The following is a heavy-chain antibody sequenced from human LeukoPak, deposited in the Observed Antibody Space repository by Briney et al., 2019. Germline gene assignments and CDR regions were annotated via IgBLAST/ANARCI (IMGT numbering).Heavy chain of an antibody. D-gene: IGHD3-10*01. CDR3: ARDPYYGSGRYRYGMDV. CDR1: GYTFTTYD. CDR2: MNPNTGDT. Sequence: ASVKVSCKTSGYTFTTYDINWVRQATGQGLEWMGWMNPNTGDTGYAQKFQGRVTLTRNTSISTAYMKLSSLRSEDTAVYYCARDPYYGSGRYRYGMDVWGKGTTVTISS. J-gene: IGHJ6*04. V-gene: IGHV1-8*01.